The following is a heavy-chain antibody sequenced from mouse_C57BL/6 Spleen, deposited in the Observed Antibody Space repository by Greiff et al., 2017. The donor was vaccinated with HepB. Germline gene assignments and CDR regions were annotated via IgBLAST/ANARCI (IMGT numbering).Heavy chain of an antibody. Sequence: DVQLVESGGDLVKPGGSLKLSCAASGFTFSSYGMSWVRQTPDKRLEWVATISSGGSYTYYPDSVKGRFTISRDNAKNTLYLQMSSLKSEDTAMYYCARHVSPITTVVAPDYWGQGTTLTVSS. J-gene: IGHJ2*01. V-gene: IGHV5-6*01. CDR1: GFTFSSYG. CDR2: ISSGGSYT. D-gene: IGHD1-1*01. CDR3: ARHVSPITTVVAPDY.